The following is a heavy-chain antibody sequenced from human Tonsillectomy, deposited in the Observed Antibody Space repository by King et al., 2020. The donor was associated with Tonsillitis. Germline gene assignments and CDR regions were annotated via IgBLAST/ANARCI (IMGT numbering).Heavy chain of an antibody. CDR2: ISGSGDST. D-gene: IGHD3-10*01. J-gene: IGHJ2*01. V-gene: IGHV3-23*04. CDR1: GFTFTSYA. CDR3: AKASRATGWYFDL. Sequence: VQLVESGGCLVQPGGSPRLSCAASGFTFTSYAMSWVRQAPGKGLEWVSGISGSGDSTYYADSVKGRFSISRDNSKNTLYLQMNSLRAEDTAIYFCAKASRATGWYFDLWGRGTLVTVSS.